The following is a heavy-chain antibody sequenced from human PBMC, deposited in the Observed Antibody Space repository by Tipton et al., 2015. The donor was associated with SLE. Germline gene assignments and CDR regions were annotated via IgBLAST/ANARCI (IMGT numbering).Heavy chain of an antibody. J-gene: IGHJ2*01. V-gene: IGHV5-51*01. CDR2: IYPGDSDT. CDR3: ARQDPLVFTFCGDDTCVSGWYFDL. Sequence: QLVQSGPEVKKPGESLKISCKGSGYNFTNYWIGWGRQMTGKGLEWMGIIYPGDSDTRYSPPFQGRVTVSVDKSINTAYLQWSSLKASDTAIYYCARQDPLVFTFCGDDTCVSGWYFDLWGRGALVTVSS. D-gene: IGHD2-21*01. CDR1: GYNFTNYW.